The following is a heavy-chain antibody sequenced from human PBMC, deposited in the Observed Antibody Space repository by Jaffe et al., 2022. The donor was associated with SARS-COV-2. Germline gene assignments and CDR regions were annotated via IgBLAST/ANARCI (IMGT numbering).Heavy chain of an antibody. CDR1: GFTFRSYA. V-gene: IGHV3-23*01. D-gene: IGHD2-21*01. Sequence: EVQLLESGGDLVQPGGSLRLSCAASGFTFRSYAMSWVRQAPGKGLEWVSTICGGGGCTYYPDSVRGRFTVSRDNSKNTLYLQMNSLRTDDTAVYYCAKYTSIAFPYYAMDVWGQGTTVTVSS. J-gene: IGHJ6*02. CDR2: ICGGGGCT. CDR3: AKYTSIAFPYYAMDV.